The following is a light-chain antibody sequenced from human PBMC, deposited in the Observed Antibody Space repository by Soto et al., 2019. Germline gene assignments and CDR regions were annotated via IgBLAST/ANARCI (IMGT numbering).Light chain of an antibody. CDR3: SSYADSSNLV. CDR2: EVS. J-gene: IGLJ2*01. V-gene: IGLV2-8*01. CDR1: SSDVGGYNF. Sequence: QSALTQPPSASGSPGQSVTISCTGTSSDVGGYNFVSWYQHHAGKAPKLMIYEVSKRPSGVPDRFSGSKSGNTASLTVSGLQADDEADYYCSSYADSSNLVFGGGTQLTVL.